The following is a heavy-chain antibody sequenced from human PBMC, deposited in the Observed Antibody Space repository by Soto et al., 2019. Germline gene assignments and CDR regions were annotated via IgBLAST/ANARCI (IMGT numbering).Heavy chain of an antibody. D-gene: IGHD3-3*01. CDR3: ARAGKDFWSGPGRANWFDP. J-gene: IGHJ5*02. CDR1: GGSISSYY. Sequence: SETLSLTCTVSGGSISSYYWSWILQPPWKGLEWIGYIYYSGSTNYNPSLKSRVTISVDTSKNQFSLKLSSVTAADTAVYYCARAGKDFWSGPGRANWFDPWGQGTLVTVSS. CDR2: IYYSGST. V-gene: IGHV4-59*01.